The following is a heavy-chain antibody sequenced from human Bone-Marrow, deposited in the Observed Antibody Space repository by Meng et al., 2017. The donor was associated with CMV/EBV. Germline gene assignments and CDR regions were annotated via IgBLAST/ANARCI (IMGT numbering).Heavy chain of an antibody. J-gene: IGHJ4*02. V-gene: IGHV1-18*01. CDR2: ISAYSGDT. CDR3: ARGGRDDGLDF. CDR1: GYTFTTFD. D-gene: IGHD1-1*01. Sequence: ASVKVSCKASGYTFTTFDINWVRQAPGQGLEWMALISAYSGDTKYAQKFQGRVTLTPDTSTRTAYMEIRGLRSDDTAVYFCARGGRDDGLDFWGQGTLVTVSS.